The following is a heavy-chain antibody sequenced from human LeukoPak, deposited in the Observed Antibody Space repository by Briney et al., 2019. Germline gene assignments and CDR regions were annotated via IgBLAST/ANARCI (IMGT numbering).Heavy chain of an antibody. CDR2: ISAGGGST. J-gene: IGHJ4*02. Sequence: GGSLRLSCAASGFTFSSYAMTWVRQAPGKGLEWVSAISAGGGSTYYADSVKGRFTISRDHSKNTLYLQLNSLRAEDTAVYYGAKAGGWTNYFDYWGQGTLVTVSS. CDR1: GFTFSSYA. CDR3: AKAGGWTNYFDY. D-gene: IGHD6-19*01. V-gene: IGHV3-23*01.